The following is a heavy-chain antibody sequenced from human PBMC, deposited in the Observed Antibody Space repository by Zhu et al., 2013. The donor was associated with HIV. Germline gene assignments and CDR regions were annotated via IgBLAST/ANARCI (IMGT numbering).Heavy chain of an antibody. CDR3: ASYSAYSI. CDR1: GYTFTSYG. Sequence: QIHLVQSGGEVKKPGASVKVSCKASGYTFTSYGISWVRQAPGQGLEWMGWINPYNENRNYIQKFQGRVTMTRDTSTSTAYMELSSLRSEDTAVYYCASYSAYSIWGQGTLVTVSS. J-gene: IGHJ4*02. D-gene: IGHD5-12*01. CDR2: INPYNENR. V-gene: IGHV1-18*01.